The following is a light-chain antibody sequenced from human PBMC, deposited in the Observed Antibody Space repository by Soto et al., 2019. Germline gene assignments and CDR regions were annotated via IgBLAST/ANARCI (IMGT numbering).Light chain of an antibody. Sequence: DIQMTQSPSSLSASVGDRVTITCQASQDISNYLNWYQQKPGKAPKLLIYDASNLETGVPSRFSGSGSGTDFTSTISSLQPEDIATYYCQQYDNLPPSITFCQGTRLEIK. J-gene: IGKJ5*01. CDR1: QDISNY. V-gene: IGKV1-33*01. CDR3: QQYDNLPPSIT. CDR2: DAS.